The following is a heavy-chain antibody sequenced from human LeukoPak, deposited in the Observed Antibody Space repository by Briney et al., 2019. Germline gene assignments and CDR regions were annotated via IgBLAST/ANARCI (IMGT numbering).Heavy chain of an antibody. V-gene: IGHV1-18*01. CDR2: ISAYNGNT. CDR1: GYTFTSCG. J-gene: IGHJ4*02. CDR3: ARDLSGSYYSYFDY. Sequence: GASVKVSCKASGYTFTSCGISWVRQAPGQGLEWMGWISAYNGNTNYAQKLQGRVTMTTDTSTSTAYMELRSLRSDDTAVYYCARDLSGSYYSYFDYWGQGTLVTVSS. D-gene: IGHD1-26*01.